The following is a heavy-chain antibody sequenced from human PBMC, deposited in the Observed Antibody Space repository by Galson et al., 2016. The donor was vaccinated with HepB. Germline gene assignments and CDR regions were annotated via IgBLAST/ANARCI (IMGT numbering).Heavy chain of an antibody. CDR3: ATSTFGAFDI. D-gene: IGHD3-10*01. J-gene: IGHJ3*02. CDR2: TYYRSTWFN. Sequence: CAISGDSVSTYLATWNWIRQSPSRGLEWLGRTYYRSTWFNDYDASVDSRIIITSDTSKNHFSLQLKSVAPEGTAVYYCATSTFGAFDIWGQGTMVTVSS. CDR1: GDSVSTYLAT. V-gene: IGHV6-1*01.